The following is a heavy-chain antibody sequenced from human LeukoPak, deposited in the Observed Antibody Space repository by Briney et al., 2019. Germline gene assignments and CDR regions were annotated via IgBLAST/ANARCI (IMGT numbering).Heavy chain of an antibody. V-gene: IGHV3-9*01. CDR1: GFTFDDYA. CDR3: AKDLNITMVRGVIMHAFDI. CDR2: ISWNSGSI. D-gene: IGHD3-10*01. Sequence: GGSLRLSCAASGFTFDDYAMHWVRQAPGKGLGWVSGISWNSGSIGYADSVKGRFTISRDNAKDSLYLQMNSLRAEDTALYYCAKDLNITMVRGVIMHAFDIWGQGTMVTVSS. J-gene: IGHJ3*02.